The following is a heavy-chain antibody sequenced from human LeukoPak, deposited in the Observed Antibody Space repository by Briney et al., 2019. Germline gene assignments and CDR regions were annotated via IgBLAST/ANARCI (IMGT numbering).Heavy chain of an antibody. V-gene: IGHV4-4*07. CDR3: ARDDPRRDGYNYAFDI. D-gene: IGHD5-24*01. CDR1: GGSISSYY. J-gene: IGHJ3*02. CDR2: IYTSGST. Sequence: SETLSLTCTVSGGSISSYYWSWIRRPAGKGLEWIGRIYTSGSTNYNPSLKSRVTMSVDTSKNQFSLKLSSVTAADTAVYYCARDDPRRDGYNYAFDIWGQGTMVTVSS.